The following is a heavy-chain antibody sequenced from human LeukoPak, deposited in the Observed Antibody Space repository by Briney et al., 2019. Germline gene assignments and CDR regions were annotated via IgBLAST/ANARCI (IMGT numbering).Heavy chain of an antibody. V-gene: IGHV1-46*01. CDR3: AREAAGGTTSFDY. J-gene: IGHJ4*01. D-gene: IGHD6-13*01. Sequence: ASVKVSCKASGYTFTRYYMHWVRQAPGQGLEWMGIIDPSGGSTSYAQKFQGRVTMTRDKSTSTVYMELGSLSSEDTAVHYCAREAAGGTTSFDYWGQGTLVTVSS. CDR1: GYTFTRYY. CDR2: IDPSGGST.